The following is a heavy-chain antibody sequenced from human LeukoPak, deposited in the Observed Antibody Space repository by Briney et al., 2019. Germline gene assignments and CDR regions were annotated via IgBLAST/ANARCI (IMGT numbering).Heavy chain of an antibody. CDR3: ARSGGFGSDY. J-gene: IGHJ4*02. Sequence: SKTLSLTCTVSHYSINSGYYWGWIRQPPGKRLEWIASIHSSGTTYYNPSLKSRVTMSVDTSKNQFSLKLSSVTAADTAVYFCARSGGFGSDYWGQGTLVTVSS. CDR2: IHSSGTT. V-gene: IGHV4-38-2*02. D-gene: IGHD6-25*01. CDR1: HYSINSGYY.